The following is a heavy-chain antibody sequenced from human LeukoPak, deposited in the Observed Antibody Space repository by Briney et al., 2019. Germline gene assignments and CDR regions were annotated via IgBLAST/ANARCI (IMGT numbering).Heavy chain of an antibody. CDR2: IKQDGGEK. CDR3: ARDGDIVVVPAAIGYYGMDV. J-gene: IGHJ6*02. V-gene: IGHV3-7*01. Sequence: GGSLRLSCAASGFTFSSYWMSWVRQAPGKGLAWVANIKQDGGEKYYVDSVKGRFTISRDNAKNSLYLQMNSLRAEDTAVYYCARDGDIVVVPAAIGYYGMDVWGQGTTVTVSS. CDR1: GFTFSSYW. D-gene: IGHD2-2*01.